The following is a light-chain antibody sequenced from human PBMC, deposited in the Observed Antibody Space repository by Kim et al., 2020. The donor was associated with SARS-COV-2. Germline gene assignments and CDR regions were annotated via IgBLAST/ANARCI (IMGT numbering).Light chain of an antibody. CDR3: QTWGTTVV. Sequence: QPVLTQSSSASASLGASVKLTCTLSSGHITYAIAWHQQQPEKGPRYLMKVNSDGSHNKGDGIPDRFSGSSSGADRYLTISSLQSEDEADYYCQTWGTTVVFGGGTQLTVL. J-gene: IGLJ2*01. V-gene: IGLV4-69*01. CDR2: VNSDGSH. CDR1: SGHITYA.